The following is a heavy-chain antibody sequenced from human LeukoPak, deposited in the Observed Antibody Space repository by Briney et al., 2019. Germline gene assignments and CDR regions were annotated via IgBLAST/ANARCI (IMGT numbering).Heavy chain of an antibody. J-gene: IGHJ4*02. CDR1: GFTFSDYT. Sequence: GGSLRLSCAASGFTFSDYTMNWVRQAPGKGLEWVSSISSSSNYIYYADSVKGRFTISRDNAKNSLYLQMNSLRAEDTAVYYCAPHLGGKYFDYWGQGTLVTVSS. CDR3: APHLGGKYFDY. D-gene: IGHD3-16*01. CDR2: ISSSSNYI. V-gene: IGHV3-21*01.